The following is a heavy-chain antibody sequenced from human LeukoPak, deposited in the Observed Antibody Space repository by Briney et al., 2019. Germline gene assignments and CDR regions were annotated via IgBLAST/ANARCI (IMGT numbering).Heavy chain of an antibody. CDR3: ASRTGPGEIDAVDI. CDR2: IYPGDSDT. D-gene: IGHD3-16*01. J-gene: IGHJ3*02. CDR1: GYRFTSYW. V-gene: IGHV5-51*01. Sequence: GESLKISCEGSGYRFTSYWIGWVRQMPGKGLEWMGVIYPGDSDTRHSPSFQGQVTISVDKSISTAYLQWSSLKASDTAMYYCASRTGPGEIDAVDIWGQGTMVTVSS.